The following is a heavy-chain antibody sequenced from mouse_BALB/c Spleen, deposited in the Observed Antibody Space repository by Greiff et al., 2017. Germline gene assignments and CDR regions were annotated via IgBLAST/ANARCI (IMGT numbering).Heavy chain of an antibody. V-gene: IGHV1-82*01. J-gene: IGHJ4*01. CDR1: GYAFSSSW. CDR2: IYPGDGDT. CDR3: ARHTGNYYAMDY. Sequence: VKVVESGPELVKPGASVKISCKASGYAFSSSWMNWVKQRPGQGLEWIGRIYPGDGDTNYNGKFKGKATLTADKSSSTAYMQLSSLTSVDSAVYFCARHTGNYYAMDYWGQGTSVTVSS.